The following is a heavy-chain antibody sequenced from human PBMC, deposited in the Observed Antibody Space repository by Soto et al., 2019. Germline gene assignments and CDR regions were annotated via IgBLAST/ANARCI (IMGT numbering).Heavy chain of an antibody. D-gene: IGHD2-15*01. CDR3: ARKGPVVVAATGAFDI. CDR2: INPSGGST. J-gene: IGHJ3*02. CDR1: GYTFTSYY. V-gene: IGHV1-46*01. Sequence: ASVKVSCKASGYTFTSYYMHWVRQAPGQGLEWMGIINPSGGSTSYAQKFQGRVTMTRDTSTSTVYMELSSLRSEDTAVYYCARKGPVVVAATGAFDIWGQGTMVTVSS.